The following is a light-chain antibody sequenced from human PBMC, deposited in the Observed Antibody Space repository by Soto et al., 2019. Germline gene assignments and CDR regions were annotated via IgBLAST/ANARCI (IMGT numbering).Light chain of an antibody. CDR1: QTISSW. Sequence: DIEMTHSPSTLSASVGDRVTITCRASQTISSWLAWYQQKPGKAPNLLIYDASSLESGVPSRFSGSGSGTEFTLTISSLQPDDFATYYCQQYHSYPLTFGGGTKVDIK. CDR3: QQYHSYPLT. CDR2: DAS. V-gene: IGKV1-5*01. J-gene: IGKJ4*01.